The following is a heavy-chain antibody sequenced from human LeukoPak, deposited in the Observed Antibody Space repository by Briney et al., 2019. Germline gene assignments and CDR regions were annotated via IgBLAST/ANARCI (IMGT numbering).Heavy chain of an antibody. CDR3: AKEGTPQVSTWYDL. J-gene: IGHJ5*02. CDR1: GVTLSPYG. V-gene: IGHV3-30*18. Sequence: GGSLRLSCAASGVTLSPYGMHWGRQAPGKGLEWVAVISYEGGTQHYADSVKGRFIISRDNPRNTLYLQMNILRTEDMAVYYCAKEGTPQVSTWYDLWGQGTQVIVSS. CDR2: ISYEGGTQ. D-gene: IGHD3-10*01.